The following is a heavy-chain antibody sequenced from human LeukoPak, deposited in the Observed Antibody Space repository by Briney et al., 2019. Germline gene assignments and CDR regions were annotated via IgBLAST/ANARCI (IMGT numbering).Heavy chain of an antibody. D-gene: IGHD3-3*01. CDR3: ARSAQLTYASWSDPIDS. CDR2: ISYDGSNK. Sequence: PGGSLRLSCAASGFTFSSYAMHWVRQAPGKWLEWVAFISYDGSNKYYADSVKGRFTISRDNSKNTLYLQMNSLRAEDTAVFYCARSAQLTYASWSDPIDSWGQGTLVTVSS. V-gene: IGHV3-30*01. J-gene: IGHJ5*01. CDR1: GFTFSSYA.